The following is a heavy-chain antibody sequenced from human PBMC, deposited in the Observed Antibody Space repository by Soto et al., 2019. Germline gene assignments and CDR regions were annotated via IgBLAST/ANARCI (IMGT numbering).Heavy chain of an antibody. J-gene: IGHJ6*02. CDR1: GYTFTSYD. Sequence: ASVKVSCKASGYTFTSYDINWVRQGPGQGLEWMGWINAGDGNTRYSQKFQDRFTITRDISKNTLYLQMNSLRAEDTAVYYCARENYYYGMDVWGQGTTVTVSS. CDR2: INAGDGNT. CDR3: ARENYYYGMDV. V-gene: IGHV1-3*01.